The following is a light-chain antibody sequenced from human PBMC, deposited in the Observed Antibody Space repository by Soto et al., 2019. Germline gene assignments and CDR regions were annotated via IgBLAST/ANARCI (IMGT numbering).Light chain of an antibody. J-gene: IGKJ1*01. Sequence: DPQMTQSPSTLSASVGDRVTITCRASQNVDNWVAWYQQKPGKAPKFLIYDASNLESGVPSRFSGRGSGTEFTLTISSLQPDDFATYYCQRYNSNSRTFGQGTRV. CDR2: DAS. CDR1: QNVDNW. CDR3: QRYNSNSRT. V-gene: IGKV1-5*01.